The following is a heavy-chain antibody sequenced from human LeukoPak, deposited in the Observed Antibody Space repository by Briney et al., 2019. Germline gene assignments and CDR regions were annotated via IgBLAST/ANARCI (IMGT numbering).Heavy chain of an antibody. V-gene: IGHV1-46*01. CDR1: GYTFTNYY. CDR3: ATLCCGSYYMDV. J-gene: IGHJ6*03. D-gene: IGHD2-15*01. Sequence: ASVKVSCKASGYTFTNYYIHCMRQAPGQGLEWMGVILPGGGSTSYAQKFQGRVTMTRDMSTNTVYMVLSSLRSEDTAVYYCATLCCGSYYMDVWGKGTTVTVSS. CDR2: ILPGGGST.